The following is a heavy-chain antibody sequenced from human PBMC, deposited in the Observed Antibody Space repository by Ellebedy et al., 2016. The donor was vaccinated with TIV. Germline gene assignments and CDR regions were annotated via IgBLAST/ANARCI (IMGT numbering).Heavy chain of an antibody. CDR3: ARGGPGLWFGELMNYYYYYGMDV. V-gene: IGHV1-2*04. CDR1: GYTFTGYY. CDR2: INPNSGGT. D-gene: IGHD3-10*01. Sequence: ASVKVSXXASGYTFTGYYMHWVRQAPGQGLEWMGWINPNSGGTNYAQKFQGWVTMTRDTSISTAYMELSRLRSDDTAVYYCARGGPGLWFGELMNYYYYYGMDVWGQGTTVTVSS. J-gene: IGHJ6*02.